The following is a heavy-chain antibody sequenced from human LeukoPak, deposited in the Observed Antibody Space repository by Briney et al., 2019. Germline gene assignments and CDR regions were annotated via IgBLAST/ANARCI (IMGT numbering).Heavy chain of an antibody. Sequence: SETLSLTCSVSGDSISSSGYYWGWIRQPPGKGLEWIGSVSYRGGTYYNPSLKTRVTISVDTSKNQFSLRLSSVTAADTAVYYCARLGYCSSTSCAGPSTWFDPWGQGTLVTVSS. V-gene: IGHV4-39*07. CDR3: ARLGYCSSTSCAGPSTWFDP. D-gene: IGHD2-2*01. CDR1: GDSISSSGYY. J-gene: IGHJ5*02. CDR2: VSYRGGT.